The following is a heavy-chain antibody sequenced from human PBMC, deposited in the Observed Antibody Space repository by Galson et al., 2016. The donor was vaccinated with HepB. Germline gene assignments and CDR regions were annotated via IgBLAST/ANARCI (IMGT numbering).Heavy chain of an antibody. CDR2: INPNSGGT. CDR1: GYTFTGYY. Sequence: SVKVSCKASGYTFTGYYMHWVRRAPGQGLEWMGRINPNSGGTNYAQKFQGRLTMTRDTSISTASMVLSSLRSDDTAVYYCAREYYYGSGSYWGNWFDPWGQGTLVTVSS. J-gene: IGHJ5*02. D-gene: IGHD3-10*01. V-gene: IGHV1-2*06. CDR3: AREYYYGSGSYWGNWFDP.